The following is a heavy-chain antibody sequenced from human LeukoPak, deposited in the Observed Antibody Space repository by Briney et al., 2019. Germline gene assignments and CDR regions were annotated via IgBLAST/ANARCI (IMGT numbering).Heavy chain of an antibody. V-gene: IGHV3-11*01. J-gene: IGHJ4*02. D-gene: IGHD3-22*01. CDR1: GFTFSDFY. Sequence: GSLLLSCAASGFTFSDFYMTWIRQAPGKGLEWVSYISNSGSTIYYADSVKGRFTISRDNAKNSLYLQMNSLRAEDTAVYYCARSADSSGYFREITLYYFDYWGQGTLVTVSS. CDR2: ISNSGSTI. CDR3: ARSADSSGYFREITLYYFDY.